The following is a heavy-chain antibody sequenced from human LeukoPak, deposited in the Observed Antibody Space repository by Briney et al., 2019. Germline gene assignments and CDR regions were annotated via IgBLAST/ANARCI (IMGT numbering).Heavy chain of an antibody. CDR3: AKSGSSFDPDFDY. V-gene: IGHV3-48*01. CDR1: GFTFSSYS. D-gene: IGHD3-9*01. Sequence: GGSLRLSCAASGFTFSSYSMNWVRQAPGKGLEWVSYISSSSSTIYYADSVKGRFTISRDNSKNTLYLQMNSLRAEDTAVYYCAKSGSSFDPDFDYWGQGTLVTVSS. CDR2: ISSSSSTI. J-gene: IGHJ4*02.